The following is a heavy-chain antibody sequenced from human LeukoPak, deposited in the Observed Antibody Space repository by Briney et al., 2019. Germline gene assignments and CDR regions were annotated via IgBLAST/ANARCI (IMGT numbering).Heavy chain of an antibody. CDR2: IYYSGST. V-gene: IGHV4-39*01. Sequence: SETLSLTCTVSGGSISSSSYYWGWIRQPPGKGLEWIGSIYYSGSTYYNPSLKSRVTISVDTSKNQFSLKLSSVTAADTAVYYCASEGSSTSCCNWFDPWGQGTLVTVSS. CDR3: ASEGSSTSCCNWFDP. D-gene: IGHD2-2*01. J-gene: IGHJ5*02. CDR1: GGSISSSSYY.